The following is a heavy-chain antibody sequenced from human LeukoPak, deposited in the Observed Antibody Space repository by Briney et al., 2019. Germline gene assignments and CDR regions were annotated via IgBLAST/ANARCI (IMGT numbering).Heavy chain of an antibody. V-gene: IGHV1-69*10. CDR1: GGTFNSYG. Sequence: SVKVSCKASGGTFNSYGIIWVRQAPGQGLEWMGGIIPILGTANYAQKFQGRVTISADKSTSTAYMELSSLRSEDTAVYYCAKSSRLHHSGHPGFHWGQGTLVTVSS. CDR2: IIPILGTA. J-gene: IGHJ4*02. CDR3: AKSSRLHHSGHPGFH. D-gene: IGHD3-10*01.